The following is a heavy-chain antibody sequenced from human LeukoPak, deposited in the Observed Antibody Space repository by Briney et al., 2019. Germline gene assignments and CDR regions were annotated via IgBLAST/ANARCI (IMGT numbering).Heavy chain of an antibody. J-gene: IGHJ4*02. D-gene: IGHD2-15*01. V-gene: IGHV4-34*01. Sequence: SETLSLTCAVYGGSFSGYYWSWIRQPPGKGLEWIGEINHSGSTNYNPSLKSRVTISVGTSKNQFSLKLSSVTAADTAVYYCASLGYCSGGSCYSDFDYWGQGTLVTVSS. CDR2: INHSGST. CDR1: GGSFSGYY. CDR3: ASLGYCSGGSCYSDFDY.